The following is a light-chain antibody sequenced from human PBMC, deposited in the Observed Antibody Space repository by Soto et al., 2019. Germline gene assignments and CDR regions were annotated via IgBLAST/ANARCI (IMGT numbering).Light chain of an antibody. V-gene: IGKV1-39*01. CDR1: QSISSY. J-gene: IGKJ1*01. CDR3: QQIYSTPWT. Sequence: DIQMTQSPSSLSASVGDSVTITCRASQSISSYLNWYQQKPGKAPKLLIYAASSLQSGVPSRFSGRGSWTDFTPTISTLQPEDFATYDCQQIYSTPWTFGQGTKGAIK. CDR2: AAS.